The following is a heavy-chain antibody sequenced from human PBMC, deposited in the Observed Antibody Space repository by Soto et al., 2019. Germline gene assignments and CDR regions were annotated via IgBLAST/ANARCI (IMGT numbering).Heavy chain of an antibody. CDR2: IYPGGVNT. J-gene: IGHJ5*02. CDR1: GYSFTSHY. CDR3: VRDSYTSGSYLAWFGP. V-gene: IGHV1-46*01. D-gene: IGHD6-25*01. Sequence: ASVKVSCKAIGYSFTSHYMHWVRQAPGQGLEWMGTIYPGGVNTAYAQKFIGRITMTKDTATSTVYMELNSLTSEDTAIYYCVRDSYTSGSYLAWFGPWGQGTQVTVSS.